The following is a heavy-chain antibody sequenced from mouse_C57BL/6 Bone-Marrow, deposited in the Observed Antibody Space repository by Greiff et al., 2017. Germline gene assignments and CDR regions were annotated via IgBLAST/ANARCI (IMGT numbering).Heavy chain of an antibody. CDR1: GFTFSDYY. Sequence: EVQVVESGGGLVQPGGSLKLSCAASGFTFSDYYMYWVRQTPEKRLEWVAYISNGGGSTYYPDTVKGRFTISRDNAKNTLYLQMSRLKSEDTAMYYCASLYYYGSSALFDYWGQGTTLTVSS. V-gene: IGHV5-12*01. J-gene: IGHJ2*01. D-gene: IGHD1-1*01. CDR2: ISNGGGST. CDR3: ASLYYYGSSALFDY.